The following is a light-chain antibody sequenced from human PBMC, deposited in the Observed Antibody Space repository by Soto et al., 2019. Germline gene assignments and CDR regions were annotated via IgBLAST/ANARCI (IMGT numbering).Light chain of an antibody. CDR2: DAS. V-gene: IGKV3-15*01. CDR1: QSVRSN. CDR3: QQYDNWPRT. J-gene: IGKJ1*01. Sequence: EKVMTQSPATLSVSPGDRATLSCGASQSVRSNVAWYQQKPGQPPRLLIYDASTRATGIPSRFSGSGSGTEFTLTISSLKSEDFAVYYCQQYDNWPRTFGQGTRVEFK.